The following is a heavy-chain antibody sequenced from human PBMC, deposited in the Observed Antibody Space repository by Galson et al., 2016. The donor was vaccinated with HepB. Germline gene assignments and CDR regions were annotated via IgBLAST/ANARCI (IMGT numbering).Heavy chain of an antibody. V-gene: IGHV5-51*01. CDR2: IYPGDSDT. D-gene: IGHD5-18*01. J-gene: IGHJ4*02. Sequence: QSGAEVKKPGESLTISCKGSGYSFPTNWIAWVRQMPGKGLEWMGIIYPGDSDTRYSPSFQGQVTISADKSISTAYLQWSSLQAPDSAMYYCACQRGYSYGADFDYWGQGTLVTVSS. CDR1: GYSFPTNW. CDR3: ACQRGYSYGADFDY.